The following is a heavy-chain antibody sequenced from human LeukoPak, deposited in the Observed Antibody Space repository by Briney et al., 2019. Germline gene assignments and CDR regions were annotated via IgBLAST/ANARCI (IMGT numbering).Heavy chain of an antibody. CDR2: ISWNSGSI. CDR3: AKDGAVTTLHYYYYMDV. Sequence: GGSLRLSCAASGFTFSSYAMHWVRQAPGKGLEWVSGISWNSGSIGYADSVKGRFTISRDNAKNSLYLQMNSLRAEDTALYYCAKDGAVTTLHYYYYMDVWGKGTTVTVSS. V-gene: IGHV3-9*01. D-gene: IGHD4-11*01. CDR1: GFTFSSYA. J-gene: IGHJ6*03.